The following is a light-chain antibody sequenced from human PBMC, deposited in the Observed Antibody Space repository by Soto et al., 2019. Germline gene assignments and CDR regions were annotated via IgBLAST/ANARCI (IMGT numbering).Light chain of an antibody. V-gene: IGKV1-27*01. Sequence: DIQMTQSPSSLSASVGDRVTITCRASQDISNYLAWYQQKPGKVPKLLIYAASTLQTGVQSRFSGSGSGTVFTLTIYSLQPEDVATYYCQNYKSAPNTFGRGTRLEIK. CDR3: QNYKSAPNT. CDR2: AAS. J-gene: IGKJ2*01. CDR1: QDISNY.